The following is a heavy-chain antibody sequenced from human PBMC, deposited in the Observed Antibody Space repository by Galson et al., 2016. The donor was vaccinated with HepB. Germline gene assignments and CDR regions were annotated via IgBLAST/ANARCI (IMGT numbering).Heavy chain of an antibody. CDR3: ARLVAYCVGDCYPY. Sequence: SETLSLTCNVSGDSMSSSTYYWAWIRPPPGKGLEWIATIYYTGTTYYNPSLKRRVTISADTSNYWFSLRLNSVTAADTAVYYCARLVAYCVGDCYPYWGQGTLVTVSS. V-gene: IGHV4-39*01. CDR2: IYYTGTT. D-gene: IGHD2-21*02. J-gene: IGHJ4*02. CDR1: GDSMSSSTYY.